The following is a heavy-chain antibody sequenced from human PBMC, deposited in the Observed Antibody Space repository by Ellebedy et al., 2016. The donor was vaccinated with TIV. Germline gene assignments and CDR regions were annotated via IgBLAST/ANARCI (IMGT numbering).Heavy chain of an antibody. D-gene: IGHD3-22*01. J-gene: IGHJ4*02. Sequence: PGGSLRLSCAASGFTFSRYWMSWVRQAPGKGLEWVANIKQDGSEKYYVDSVKGRFTISRDNAKNSLFLQMNSLRAEDTAVYYCAREDVRYMNYYDSSGYYDYWGQGTLVTVSS. V-gene: IGHV3-7*01. CDR1: GFTFSRYW. CDR3: AREDVRYMNYYDSSGYYDY. CDR2: IKQDGSEK.